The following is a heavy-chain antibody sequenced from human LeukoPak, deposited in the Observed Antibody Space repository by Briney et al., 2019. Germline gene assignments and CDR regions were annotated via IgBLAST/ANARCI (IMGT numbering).Heavy chain of an antibody. Sequence: SETLSLTCTVSGGSISSSSYYWGWIRQPPGKGLEWIGEIFHSGSTNYNPSLQSRVTISVDKSKNQFSLKLSSVTAADTAVYYCAARDRTYYYYGFDLWGQGTMVTVSS. CDR2: IFHSGST. D-gene: IGHD3-10*01. J-gene: IGHJ3*01. V-gene: IGHV4-39*07. CDR1: GGSISSSSYY. CDR3: AARDRTYYYYGFDL.